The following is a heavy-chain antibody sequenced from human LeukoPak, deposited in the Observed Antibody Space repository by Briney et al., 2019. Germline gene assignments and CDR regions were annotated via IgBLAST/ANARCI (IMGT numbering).Heavy chain of an antibody. J-gene: IGHJ4*02. D-gene: IGHD2-8*02. V-gene: IGHV3-30*02. Sequence: GESLKISCAASGFTFASYGMHWVRHAPGKGLEWVALIRYDGTNKYYTDSVKGRFTISKDNSKNTLYLQMNSLRAEDTAVYYCTRNQGYCTGGGCYIDYWGQGTPVTVSS. CDR1: GFTFASYG. CDR2: IRYDGTNK. CDR3: TRNQGYCTGGGCYIDY.